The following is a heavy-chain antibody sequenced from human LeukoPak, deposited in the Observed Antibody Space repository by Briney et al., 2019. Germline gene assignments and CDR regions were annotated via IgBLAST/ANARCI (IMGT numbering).Heavy chain of an antibody. CDR3: ARASTGSFYYFDY. J-gene: IGHJ4*02. V-gene: IGHV4-4*07. CDR1: SGSISSYY. CDR2: INTSGST. D-gene: IGHD3-10*01. Sequence: SETLSLTCTVSSGSISSYYWSWIRQPAGKGLEWIGRINTSGSTNYNPSLKSRVTMSVDTSRNQFSLKVSSVTAADTAVYYCARASTGSFYYFDYWGQGTLVTVSS.